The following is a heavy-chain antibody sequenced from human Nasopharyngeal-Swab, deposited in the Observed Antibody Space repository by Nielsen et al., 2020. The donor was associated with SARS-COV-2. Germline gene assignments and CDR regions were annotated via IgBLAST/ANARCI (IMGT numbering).Heavy chain of an antibody. J-gene: IGHJ4*02. V-gene: IGHV4-59*01. CDR3: AREIRVRGDFWSGYYTLFDY. CDR2: IYYSGST. Sequence: SETLSLTCTVSGGSISSYYWSWIRQPPGKGLEWIGYIYYSGSTNYNPSLKSRVTISVDTSKNQFSLKLSSVTAADTAVYYCAREIRVRGDFWSGYYTLFDYWGQGTLVTASS. D-gene: IGHD3-3*01. CDR1: GGSISSYY.